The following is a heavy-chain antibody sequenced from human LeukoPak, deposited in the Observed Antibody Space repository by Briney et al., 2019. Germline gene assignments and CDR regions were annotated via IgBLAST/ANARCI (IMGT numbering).Heavy chain of an antibody. CDR1: GFTFSYYS. D-gene: IGHD4-17*01. V-gene: IGHV3-21*01. CDR3: ARGDLESTGTTFGY. Sequence: GGSLRLSCAASGFTFSYYSMNWVRQAPGKGLEWLSSISSSSNNMHSADSVKGRFPTSRDNAKKSLYLQMNNVKAEDTAVYYCARGDLESTGTTFGYWGQGTLATVSS. CDR2: ISSSSNNM. J-gene: IGHJ4*02.